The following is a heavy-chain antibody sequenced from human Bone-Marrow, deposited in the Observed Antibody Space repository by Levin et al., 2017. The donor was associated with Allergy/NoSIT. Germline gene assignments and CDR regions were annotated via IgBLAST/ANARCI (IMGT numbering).Heavy chain of an antibody. J-gene: IGHJ4*02. CDR3: ARARRMTTVTTAEYYFDY. Sequence: ASVKVSCKASGGTFSSYAISWVRQAPGQGLEWMGGIIPIFGTANYAQKFQGRVTITADESTSTAYMELSSLRSEDTAVYYCARARRMTTVTTAEYYFDYWGQGTLVTVSS. CDR2: IIPIFGTA. V-gene: IGHV1-69*13. CDR1: GGTFSSYA. D-gene: IGHD4-17*01.